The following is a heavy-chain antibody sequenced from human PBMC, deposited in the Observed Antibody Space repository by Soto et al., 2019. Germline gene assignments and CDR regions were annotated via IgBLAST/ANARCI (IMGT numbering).Heavy chain of an antibody. V-gene: IGHV1-69*02. Sequence: SVKVSRKASGGTFSSYTISWVRQAPGQGLEWMGRIIPILGIANYAQKFQGRVTITADKSTSTAYMELSSLRSEDTAVYYCARTFGDGYNYSHWGQGTLVPVSS. J-gene: IGHJ4*02. CDR1: GGTFSSYT. D-gene: IGHD5-12*01. CDR2: IIPILGIA. CDR3: ARTFGDGYNYSH.